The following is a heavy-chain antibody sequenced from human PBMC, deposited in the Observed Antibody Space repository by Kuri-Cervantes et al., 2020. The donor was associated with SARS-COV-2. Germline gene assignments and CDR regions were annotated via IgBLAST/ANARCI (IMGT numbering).Heavy chain of an antibody. V-gene: IGHV4-39*01. J-gene: IGHJ4*02. D-gene: IGHD1-26*01. Sequence: SETLSLTCTVSGGSISSSSYYWGWIRQPPGKGLEWIGSIYYSGSTYYNPSLKSRVTISVDTSKNQFSLKLSSVTAADTAVYYCASSLVGATFDYWGQGTLVTVSS. CDR1: GGSISSSSYY. CDR3: ASSLVGATFDY. CDR2: IYYSGST.